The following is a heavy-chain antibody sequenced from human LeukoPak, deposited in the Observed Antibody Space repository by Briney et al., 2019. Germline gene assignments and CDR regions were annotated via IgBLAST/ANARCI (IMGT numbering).Heavy chain of an antibody. J-gene: IGHJ4*02. CDR2: ISYDGSNK. V-gene: IGHV3-30*04. CDR1: GFTFSTYA. D-gene: IGHD2-2*01. CDR3: ARVMGRYCSSTSCYVDY. Sequence: GGSLRLSCAASGFTFSTYAMHWVRQAPGKGLEWVAVISYDGSNKYYADSVKGRFTISRDNSKNTLYLQMNSLRAEDTAVYYCARVMGRYCSSTSCYVDYWGQGTLVTVSS.